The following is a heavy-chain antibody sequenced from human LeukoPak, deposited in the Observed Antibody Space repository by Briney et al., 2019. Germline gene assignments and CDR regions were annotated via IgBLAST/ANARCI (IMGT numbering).Heavy chain of an antibody. V-gene: IGHV3-30*02. Sequence: GGSLRLSCAASGFTFSSYGMHWVRQAPGKGLEWVAFIRYDGSNKYYADSVKGRFTISRDNSKNTLYLQMNSLRAEDTAVYYCVSSNGFWSGYYDYWGQGTLVTVSS. J-gene: IGHJ4*02. CDR1: GFTFSSYG. CDR2: IRYDGSNK. D-gene: IGHD3-3*01. CDR3: VSSNGFWSGYYDY.